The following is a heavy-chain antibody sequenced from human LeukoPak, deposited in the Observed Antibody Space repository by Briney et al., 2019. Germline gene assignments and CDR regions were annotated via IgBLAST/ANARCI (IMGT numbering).Heavy chain of an antibody. V-gene: IGHV4-38-2*02. CDR3: ACDKKLFYVESSGYFQARDFDY. Sequence: SETLSLTCTASILTYQLHWGRIRQSPGKGLEWIGSVYRSGTTYYSPSLTTRVDISIDTSKKQFSLFLSSVTAADTDVYECACDKKLFYVESSGYFQARDFDYWGQGILVTVSS. J-gene: IGHJ4*02. D-gene: IGHD3-22*01. CDR1: ILTYQLH. CDR2: VYRSGTT.